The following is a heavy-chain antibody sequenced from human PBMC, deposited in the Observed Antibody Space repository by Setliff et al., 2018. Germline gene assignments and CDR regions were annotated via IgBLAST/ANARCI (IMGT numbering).Heavy chain of an antibody. V-gene: IGHV1-18*01. J-gene: IGHJ3*02. Sequence: ASVKVSCKAFGYTFAKYGTSWVRQAPGQGLEWMGWISGYNGYTVYAQKRQGRVTLTTDTSTGTADMEVRSLSSDDTAQYYCVRDRAAIVVGPPTAAFDIWGQGTMVTVSS. CDR2: ISGYNGYT. CDR3: VRDRAAIVVGPPTAAFDI. CDR1: GYTFAKYG. D-gene: IGHD2-2*01.